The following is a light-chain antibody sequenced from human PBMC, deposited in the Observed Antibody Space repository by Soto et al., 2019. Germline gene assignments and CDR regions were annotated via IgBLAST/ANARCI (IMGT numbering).Light chain of an antibody. V-gene: IGLV2-14*02. CDR1: SSDVGSHNL. CDR3: SSFTTSSTDV. Sequence: QSALTQPASVSGSPGQSITISCTGTSSDVGSHNLVSWYQQHPGKAPKLMIYEVNNRPSGVSYRFSGSKSGSTASLTISGLQAEDEADYYCSSFTTSSTDVFGAGTKVTVL. J-gene: IGLJ1*01. CDR2: EVN.